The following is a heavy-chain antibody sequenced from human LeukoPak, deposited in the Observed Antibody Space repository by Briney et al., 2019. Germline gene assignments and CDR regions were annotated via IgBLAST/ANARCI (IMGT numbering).Heavy chain of an antibody. CDR2: IYHSGST. J-gene: IGHJ2*01. CDR3: ARVYCSSTSCRRGWYLDL. D-gene: IGHD2-2*01. Sequence: PSQTLSLTCAVSGGSISSGGYSWSWIRQPTGKGLEWIGYIYHSGSTYYNPSLKSRVTISVDRSKNQFSLKLSSVTAADTAVYYCARVYCSSTSCRRGWYLDLWGRGTLVTVSS. V-gene: IGHV4-30-2*01. CDR1: GGSISSGGYS.